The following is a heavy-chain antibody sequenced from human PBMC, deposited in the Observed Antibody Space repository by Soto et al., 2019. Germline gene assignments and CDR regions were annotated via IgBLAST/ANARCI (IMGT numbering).Heavy chain of an antibody. CDR1: GGSFSGYY. Sequence: PSETLSLTCAVYGGSFSGYYWTWIRQPPGKGLEWIGAIYHSGPTNYNPSLKSRVTISVDKSKNQFSLKLSSVTAADTAVYYCARVSSGWYPYYFDYWGQGTLVTVSS. CDR3: ARVSSGWYPYYFDY. D-gene: IGHD6-19*01. CDR2: IYHSGPT. V-gene: IGHV4-34*01. J-gene: IGHJ4*02.